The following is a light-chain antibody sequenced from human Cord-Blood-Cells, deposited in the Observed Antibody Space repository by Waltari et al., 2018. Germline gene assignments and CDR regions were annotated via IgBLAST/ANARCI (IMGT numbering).Light chain of an antibody. V-gene: IGLV2-14*01. CDR3: SSYTSSSTV. CDR2: EVS. J-gene: IGLJ1*01. CDR1: SSDVGGYNY. Sequence: ALTQPASVSGSPGQSITISCTGTSSDVGGYNYVSWYQQHPGKAPKLMIYEVSNRPSGVSNRFSGSKSGNTASLTISGLQAEDEADYYCSSYTSSSTVFGTGTKVTVL.